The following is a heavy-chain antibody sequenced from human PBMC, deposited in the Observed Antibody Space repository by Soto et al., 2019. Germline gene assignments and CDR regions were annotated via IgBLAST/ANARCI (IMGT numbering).Heavy chain of an antibody. V-gene: IGHV1-8*02. Sequence: QVQLVQSGAEVKKPGASVNVSCKASGYTFTNYEIHWVRQAPGKGLEWMGWMNTKSGDTGHAQQFQGRLTMTSSTSINTAYMELSSLGSEDTARYYCAREDLNYPDSWCQGTLVTVSS. CDR1: GYTFTNYE. CDR2: MNTKSGDT. CDR3: AREDLNYPDS. J-gene: IGHJ4*02.